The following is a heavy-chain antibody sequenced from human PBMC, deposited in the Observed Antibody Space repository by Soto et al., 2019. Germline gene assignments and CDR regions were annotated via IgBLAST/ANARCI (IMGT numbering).Heavy chain of an antibody. V-gene: IGHV4-31*03. CDR1: GGSISSGGYY. D-gene: IGHD3-10*01. CDR3: AREGITMVRGVTRAVYYYYGMDV. Sequence: LSLTCTVSGGSISSGGYYWSWIRQHPGKGLEWIGYVYYSGSTYYNPSLKSRVTISVDTSKNQFSLKLSSVTAADTAVYYCAREGITMVRGVTRAVYYYYGMDVWGQGTTVTVSS. J-gene: IGHJ6*02. CDR2: VYYSGST.